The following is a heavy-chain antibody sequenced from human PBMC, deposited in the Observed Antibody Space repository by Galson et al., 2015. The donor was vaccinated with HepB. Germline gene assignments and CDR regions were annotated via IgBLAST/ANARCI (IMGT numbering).Heavy chain of an antibody. J-gene: IGHJ5*02. CDR2: IKSKTDGETT. V-gene: IGHV3-15*01. CDR3: TTDVYYSTYWSWLDP. Sequence: WVRQAPGMGLEWVGRIKSKTDGETTDYAAPVKGRFTISRDDSKNRLYLQMNSLKPEDTAIYYCTTDVYYSTYWSWLDPWGQGTLVTVSS. D-gene: IGHD2-8*02.